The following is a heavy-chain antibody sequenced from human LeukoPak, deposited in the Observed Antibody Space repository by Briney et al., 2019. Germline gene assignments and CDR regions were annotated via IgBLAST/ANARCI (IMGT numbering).Heavy chain of an antibody. D-gene: IGHD3-16*01. CDR3: ARLAGELLVDY. V-gene: IGHV4-59*01. Sequence: SETLSLTCTVSGGSISSYYWSWIRQPPGKGLEWIGYIYYSGSTNYNPSLKSRVTISVDTSKNQFSLKLSSVTAADTAVYYCARLAGELLVDYWGQGTLVTVS. CDR1: GGSISSYY. CDR2: IYYSGST. J-gene: IGHJ4*02.